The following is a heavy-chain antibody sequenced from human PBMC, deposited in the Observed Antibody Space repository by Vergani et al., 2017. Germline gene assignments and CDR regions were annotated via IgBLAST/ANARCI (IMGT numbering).Heavy chain of an antibody. CDR1: GFTFSTYG. V-gene: IGHV3-33*01. J-gene: IGHJ5*02. Sequence: QVQLVESGGGVVQPGRSLRLSCAASGFTFSTYGMHWVRQAPGQGLEWVAVIWYDGSKKYYGDSVKGRFTISRDNSKNTLYLQMNSLSAEDTAVYYCARDGDFXSAYFSSTNWFDPWGQGTLVTVSS. D-gene: IGHD3-3*01. CDR2: IWYDGSKK. CDR3: ARDGDFXSAYFSSTNWFDP.